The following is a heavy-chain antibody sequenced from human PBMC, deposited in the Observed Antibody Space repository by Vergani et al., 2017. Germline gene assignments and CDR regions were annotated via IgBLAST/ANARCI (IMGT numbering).Heavy chain of an antibody. Sequence: QVQLVESGGGVVQPGRSLRLSCAASGFTFSSYGMHWVRQAPGKGLEWVAVISYDGSNKYYADSVKGRFNISRDNSKNTLYLQMNSLRANDTAVYYCAKADYGDYWFGYWGQGTLVTVSS. J-gene: IGHJ4*02. D-gene: IGHD4-17*01. CDR2: ISYDGSNK. CDR1: GFTFSSYG. CDR3: AKADYGDYWFGY. V-gene: IGHV3-30*18.